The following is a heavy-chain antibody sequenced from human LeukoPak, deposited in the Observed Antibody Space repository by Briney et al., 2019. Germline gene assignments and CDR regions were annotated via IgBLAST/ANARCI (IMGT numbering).Heavy chain of an antibody. CDR1: GFTVSSKY. CDR2: TYSGGST. CDR3: AKDPSSWPNWYFDL. D-gene: IGHD6-13*01. V-gene: IGHV3-53*01. J-gene: IGHJ2*01. Sequence: PGGSLRLSSAGSGFTVSSKYMRWVRQAPGKGLERVSVTYSGGSTYYADSVKGRFTISRDNSKNTLYLQMNSLRAEDTAVYYCAKDPSSWPNWYFDLWGRGTLVTVSS.